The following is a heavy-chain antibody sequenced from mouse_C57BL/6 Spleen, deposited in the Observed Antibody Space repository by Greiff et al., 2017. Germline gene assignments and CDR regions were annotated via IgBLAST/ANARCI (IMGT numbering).Heavy chain of an antibody. CDR2: IDPSDSET. CDR1: GYTFTSYW. V-gene: IGHV1-52*01. J-gene: IGHJ2*01. CDR3: ARTVGRLYFDY. D-gene: IGHD3-3*01. Sequence: QVQLQQPGAELVKPGASVKMSCKASGYTFTSYWMHWVKQRPIQGLEWIGNIDPSDSETHYNQKFKDKATLTVDKSSSTAYMQLSSLTSEDSAVYYCARTVGRLYFDYWGQGTTLTVSS.